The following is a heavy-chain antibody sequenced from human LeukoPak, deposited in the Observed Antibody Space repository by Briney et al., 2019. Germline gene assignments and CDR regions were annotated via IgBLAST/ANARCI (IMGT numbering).Heavy chain of an antibody. CDR1: GGSISTGGYY. J-gene: IGHJ3*02. Sequence: PSETLSLTCTVSGGSISTGGYYWSWIRQPPGKGLEWIGYIYHSGSTYYNPSLKSRVTISVDRSKNQFSLKLSSVTAADTAVYYCARLGDLYIAAPGHAFDIWGQGTMVTVSS. CDR3: ARLGDLYIAAPGHAFDI. V-gene: IGHV4-30-2*01. D-gene: IGHD6-13*01. CDR2: IYHSGST.